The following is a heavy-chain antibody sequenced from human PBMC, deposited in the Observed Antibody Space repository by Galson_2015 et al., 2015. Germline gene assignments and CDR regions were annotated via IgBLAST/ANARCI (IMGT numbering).Heavy chain of an antibody. CDR1: GYTFTGYY. V-gene: IGHV1-2*04. Sequence: SVKDSCKASGYTFTGYYMHWVRQAPGQGLEWMGWINPNSGGTNYAQKFQGWVTMTRDTSISTAYMELSRLRSDDTAVYYCARGPRITIFGVVIGYYYMDVWGKGTTVTVSS. CDR2: INPNSGGT. CDR3: ARGPRITIFGVVIGYYYMDV. D-gene: IGHD3-3*01. J-gene: IGHJ6*03.